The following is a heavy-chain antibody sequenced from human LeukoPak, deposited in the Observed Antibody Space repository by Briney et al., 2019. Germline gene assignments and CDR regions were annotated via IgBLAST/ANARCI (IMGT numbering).Heavy chain of an antibody. CDR3: AKRRGITDRPIY. V-gene: IGHV3-23*01. J-gene: IGHJ4*02. Sequence: GGSLRLSCAASGFTFSTYGMSWVRQAPGKGLEWVSHISDSGGSTNYADSVKGRFTISRDNSKNTLYLQMNGLRAEDTAVYYCAKRRGITDRPIYWGQGTLVTVSS. CDR2: ISDSGGST. CDR1: GFTFSTYG. D-gene: IGHD6-13*01.